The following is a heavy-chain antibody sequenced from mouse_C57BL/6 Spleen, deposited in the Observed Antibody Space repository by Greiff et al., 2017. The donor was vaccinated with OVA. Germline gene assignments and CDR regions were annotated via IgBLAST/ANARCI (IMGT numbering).Heavy chain of an antibody. D-gene: IGHD4-1*01. V-gene: IGHV1-82*01. J-gene: IGHJ2*01. CDR2: IYPGDGDT. CDR3: ARSVTGRNYFDY. CDR1: GYAFSSSW. Sequence: VQLVESGPELVKPGASVKISCKASGYAFSSSWMNWVKQRPGKGLEWIGRIYPGDGDTNYNGKFKGKATLTADKSSSTAYMQLSSLTSEDSAVYVCARSVTGRNYFDYWGQGTTLTVSS.